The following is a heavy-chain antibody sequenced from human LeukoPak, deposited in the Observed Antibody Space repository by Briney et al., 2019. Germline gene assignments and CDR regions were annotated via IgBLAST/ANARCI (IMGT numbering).Heavy chain of an antibody. V-gene: IGHV3-9*01. D-gene: IGHD6-13*01. J-gene: IGHJ4*02. CDR1: GFTFGDYA. CDR3: AKLAAAGKHPFDY. CDR2: ISWNSGSI. Sequence: TGRSLRLSCAASGFTFGDYAMHWVRQAPGKGLEWVSGISWNSGSIVYADSVKGRFTIFRDNAKNSLNLQMNSLRAEDTALYYCAKLAAAGKHPFDYWGQGTLVTVSS.